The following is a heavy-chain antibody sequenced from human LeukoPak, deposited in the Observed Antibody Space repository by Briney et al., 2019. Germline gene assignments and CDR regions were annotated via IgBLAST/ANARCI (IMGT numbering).Heavy chain of an antibody. Sequence: TTGGSLRLXCAASGFTFSSCGFNWVRQAPGKGLEWVSSIGPTGTDRYYADSVRGRFTISRDNAKNSMYLQMDSLRDEDTAVYYCATETIGRHYDYWGQGTLLTVSS. CDR2: IGPTGTDR. J-gene: IGHJ4*02. CDR1: GFTFSSCG. CDR3: ATETIGRHYDY. V-gene: IGHV3-21*01. D-gene: IGHD1-14*01.